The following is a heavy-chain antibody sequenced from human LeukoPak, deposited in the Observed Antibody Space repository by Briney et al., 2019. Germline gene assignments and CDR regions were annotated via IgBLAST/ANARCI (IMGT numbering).Heavy chain of an antibody. CDR2: IRSKAYGRTT. CDR3: TRDRDSSGWYLPYFDY. D-gene: IGHD6-19*01. Sequence: GGSLRLSCTASGFTFGDYAMSWVRQAPGKGLEWVGFIRSKAYGRTTEYAASVKGRFTIGRDDSKRIAYLQMNSLKTEDTAVYYCTRDRDSSGWYLPYFDYWGQGTLVTVSS. V-gene: IGHV3-49*04. CDR1: GFTFGDYA. J-gene: IGHJ4*02.